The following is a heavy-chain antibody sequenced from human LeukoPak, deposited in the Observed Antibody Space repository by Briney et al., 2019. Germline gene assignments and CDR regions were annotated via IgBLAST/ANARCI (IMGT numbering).Heavy chain of an antibody. J-gene: IGHJ5*02. V-gene: IGHV5-51*01. D-gene: IGHD4-11*01. Sequence: GESLKISCKGSGYSSTSYWIGWVRQMPGKGLEWMGIIYPGDSDTRYSPSFQGQVTISADKSISAAYLQWSSLRASDTAVYYCARTTDYLNWFDPWGQGTLVTVSS. CDR2: IYPGDSDT. CDR3: ARTTDYLNWFDP. CDR1: GYSSTSYW.